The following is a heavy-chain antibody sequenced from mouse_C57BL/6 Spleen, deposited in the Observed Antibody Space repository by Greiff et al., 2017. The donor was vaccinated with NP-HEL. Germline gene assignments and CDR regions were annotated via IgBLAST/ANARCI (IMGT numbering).Heavy chain of an antibody. V-gene: IGHV3-6*01. CDR3: ASLDGYFAY. J-gene: IGHJ3*01. CDR2: ISYDGSN. Sequence: VQLKESGPGLVKPSQSLSLTCSVSGYSITSGYYWNWIRQLPGNIQEWMGYISYDGSNNYNPNLKNRISLTSATSKNQFFRKLNSVTTEDTAAYSCASLDGYFAYWGQGTLVTVSA. CDR1: GYSITSGYY. D-gene: IGHD2-3*01.